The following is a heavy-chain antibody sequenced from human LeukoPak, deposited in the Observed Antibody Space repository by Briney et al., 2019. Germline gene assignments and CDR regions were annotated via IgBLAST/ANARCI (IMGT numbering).Heavy chain of an antibody. Sequence: PGGSLRLSCAVSGFTVSANYMSWVRQAPGKGLGWVSVIYSGGNTYYADSVKGRFTIARDNSRNTLYLQMNSLRAEDTAVYYCARGVFSFDYWGQGTLVTVSS. D-gene: IGHD3-10*02. CDR2: IYSGGNT. CDR1: GFTVSANY. V-gene: IGHV3-53*01. CDR3: ARGVFSFDY. J-gene: IGHJ4*02.